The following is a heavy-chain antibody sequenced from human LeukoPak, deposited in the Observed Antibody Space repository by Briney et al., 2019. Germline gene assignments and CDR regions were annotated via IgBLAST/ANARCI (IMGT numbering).Heavy chain of an antibody. CDR3: AKATHYYDSSGYDGGAY. CDR1: GFTFSSYG. Sequence: PGGSLRLSCAASGFTFSSYGMHWVRQAPGKGLEWVAVISYDGSNKYYADSVKGRFTISRDNSKNTLYLQMNSLRAEDTAVYYCAKATHYYDSSGYDGGAYWGQGTLVTVSS. V-gene: IGHV3-30*18. D-gene: IGHD3-22*01. J-gene: IGHJ4*02. CDR2: ISYDGSNK.